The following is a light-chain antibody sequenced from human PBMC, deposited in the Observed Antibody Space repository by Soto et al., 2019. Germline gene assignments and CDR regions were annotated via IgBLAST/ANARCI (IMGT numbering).Light chain of an antibody. CDR1: QSVRNN. CDR2: YAS. V-gene: IGKV3-15*01. Sequence: EILMTQSTDTLSVSPGERATLSCRASQSVRNNLAWYQQKPGQAPRLLIYYASTRATGIPARFSGSGSGTEFTLTISSLQSEDFALYYCQQYNNWPPITVGQGTRLAIK. J-gene: IGKJ5*01. CDR3: QQYNNWPPIT.